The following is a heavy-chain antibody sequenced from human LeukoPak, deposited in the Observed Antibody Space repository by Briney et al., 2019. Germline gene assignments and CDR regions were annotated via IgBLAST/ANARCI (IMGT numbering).Heavy chain of an antibody. CDR1: GFTFSSFA. V-gene: IGHV3-23*01. CDR2: ISGGGGST. CDR3: AKRDWIIVTSTYYYYMDV. Sequence: GGSLRLPCAASGFTFSSFAMSWVRQAPGKGLEWVSAISGGGGSTYYADSVKGRFTISRDNSKNTLYLQMNSLRAEDTAVYYCAKRDWIIVTSTYYYYMDVWGKGTTVTVSS. J-gene: IGHJ6*03. D-gene: IGHD5-12*01.